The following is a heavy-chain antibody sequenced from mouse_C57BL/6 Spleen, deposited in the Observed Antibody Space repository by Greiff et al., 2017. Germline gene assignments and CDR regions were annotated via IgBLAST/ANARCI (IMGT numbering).Heavy chain of an antibody. CDR2: IHPNSGST. V-gene: IGHV1-64*01. J-gene: IGHJ1*03. Sequence: QVQLQQPGAELVKPGASVKLSCKASGYTFTSYWMHWVKQRPGQGLEWIGMIHPNSGSTNDNEKFKSKATLTVDKSSSTAYMQLSSLTSEDSAVYYCADDGYYRYFDVWGTGTTVTVSS. CDR3: ADDGYYRYFDV. D-gene: IGHD2-3*01. CDR1: GYTFTSYW.